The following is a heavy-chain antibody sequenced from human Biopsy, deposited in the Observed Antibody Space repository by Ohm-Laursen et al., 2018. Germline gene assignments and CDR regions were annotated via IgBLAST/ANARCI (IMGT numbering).Heavy chain of an antibody. Sequence: SLRLSCAASGFTFSDYALHWVRQAPGKGPEWVGLIKGKTDGGATDYAAPVKGRFTISRDDSKNTLYLQMNSLKTEDTAVYYCTTEVGITYYYYYGMDVWGQGTTVTVSS. CDR2: IKGKTDGGAT. D-gene: IGHD1-14*01. CDR1: GFTFSDYA. V-gene: IGHV3-15*01. J-gene: IGHJ6*01. CDR3: TTEVGITYYYYYGMDV.